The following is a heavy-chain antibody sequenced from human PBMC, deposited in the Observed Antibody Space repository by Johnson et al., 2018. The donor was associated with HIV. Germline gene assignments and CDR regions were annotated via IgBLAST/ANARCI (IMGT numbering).Heavy chain of an antibody. CDR1: RFTFNSYD. J-gene: IGHJ3*02. CDR3: ATEYFDI. CDR2: IRYDGSST. D-gene: IGHD2/OR15-2a*01. Sequence: QVQLVESGGGEVQPGGSLRLSCVASRFTFNSYDMNWVRQAPGKGLEWVAFIRYDGSSTYYGDSVKGRFTISRDNSKNTLYLQMNSRRTEDTAVYYCATEYFDIWGQGTMVTVSS. V-gene: IGHV3-30*02.